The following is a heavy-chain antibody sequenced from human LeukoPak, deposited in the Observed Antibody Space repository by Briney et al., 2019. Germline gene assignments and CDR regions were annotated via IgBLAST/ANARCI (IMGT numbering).Heavy chain of an antibody. CDR1: GFTFSSHS. CDR3: ARDISGWLDY. CDR2: ISSSSSYI. J-gene: IGHJ4*02. Sequence: PGGSLRLSCAASGFTFSSHSMNWVRQAPGKGLEWVSSISSSSSYIYYADSVKGRFTISRDNAKNSLYLQMNSLRAEDTAVYYCARDISGWLDYWGQGTLVTVSS. D-gene: IGHD6-19*01. V-gene: IGHV3-21*01.